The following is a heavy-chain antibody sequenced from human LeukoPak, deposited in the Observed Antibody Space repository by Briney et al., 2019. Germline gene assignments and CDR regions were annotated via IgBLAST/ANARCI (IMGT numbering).Heavy chain of an antibody. Sequence: PSETLSLTCTVSGGSISSYYWSWIRQPPGKGLEWIGYIYYSGSTNYNPSLKSRVTISVDTSKNQFSLKLSSVTAADTAVYYCARGDIVVVPAAGDAFDIWGQGIMVTVSS. CDR1: GGSISSYY. D-gene: IGHD2-2*01. V-gene: IGHV4-59*01. CDR3: ARGDIVVVPAAGDAFDI. J-gene: IGHJ3*02. CDR2: IYYSGST.